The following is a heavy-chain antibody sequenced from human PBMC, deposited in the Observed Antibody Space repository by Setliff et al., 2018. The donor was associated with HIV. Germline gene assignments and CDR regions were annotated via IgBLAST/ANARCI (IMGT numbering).Heavy chain of an antibody. D-gene: IGHD6-19*01. Sequence: GGSLRLSCAASGFTFSSYTMNWVRQAPGKGLDWVSYISSAGGTIYYADSVTGRFTISRDNAKNSLYLQMNSLRAEDTAVYYCARDPGSGWYVNRYLDYWGQGTLVTVSS. CDR3: ARDPGSGWYVNRYLDY. CDR1: GFTFSSYT. V-gene: IGHV3-48*04. CDR2: ISSAGGTI. J-gene: IGHJ4*02.